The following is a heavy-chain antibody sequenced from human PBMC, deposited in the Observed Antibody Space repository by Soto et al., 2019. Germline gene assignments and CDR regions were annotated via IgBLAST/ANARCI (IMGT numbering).Heavy chain of an antibody. CDR1: GSTFSAFC. J-gene: IGHJ6*02. CDR3: AKGGFWVHYGMDV. Sequence: EVQLLESGGALAQPGGSLRLSCAASGSTFSAFCMNWVRQAPGKGLEWVSAISRSGDITYYADSVKGRFTISRDNSKNTLYLETKSLTCDDTAVYYCAKGGFWVHYGMDVWGQGTTVIVSS. D-gene: IGHD2-15*01. CDR2: ISRSGDIT. V-gene: IGHV3-23*01.